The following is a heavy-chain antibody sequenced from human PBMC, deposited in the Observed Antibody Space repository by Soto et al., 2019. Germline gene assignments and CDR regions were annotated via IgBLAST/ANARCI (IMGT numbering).Heavy chain of an antibody. Sequence: SETLSLTCTVSGGSVSGASYYWGWIRQPPGKTLEWIGYIYYRGNTNYNPSLKSRVTISIDTPKNQFSLQLSSVTAADTAVYYCARDVSSSSPWFDPWGPGTLVTVSS. CDR2: IYYRGNT. D-gene: IGHD6-13*01. V-gene: IGHV4-61*01. J-gene: IGHJ5*02. CDR1: GGSVSGASYY. CDR3: ARDVSSSSPWFDP.